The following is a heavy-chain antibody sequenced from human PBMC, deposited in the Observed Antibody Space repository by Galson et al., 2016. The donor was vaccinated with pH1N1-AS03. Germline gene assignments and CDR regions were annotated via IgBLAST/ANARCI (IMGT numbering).Heavy chain of an antibody. CDR3: ARVSGEDGRGGYKGASAMDA. CDR2: ISPGNADT. J-gene: IGHJ6*02. D-gene: IGHD5-24*01. Sequence: SVKVSCKASGHSFSSYTVHWVRQAPGQRLEWMGWISPGNADTKYSHNFEDRVTITSDTSATTAYMELSSLRSEDTAVYYCARVSGEDGRGGYKGASAMDAWGQGTTVTVSS. CDR1: GHSFSSYT. V-gene: IGHV1-3*01.